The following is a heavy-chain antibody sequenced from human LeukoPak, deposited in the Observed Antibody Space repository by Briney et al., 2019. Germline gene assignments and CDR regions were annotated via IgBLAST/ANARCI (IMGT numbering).Heavy chain of an antibody. D-gene: IGHD5-24*01. J-gene: IGHJ4*02. Sequence: SETLSLTCAVYGGSFSGYYWSWIRQPPGKGLEWIGEINHSGSTNYNPPLKSRVTISVDTSKNQFSLKLSSVTAADTAVYYCARESGDGYNTFGYWGQGTLVTVSS. CDR1: GGSFSGYY. V-gene: IGHV4-34*01. CDR2: INHSGST. CDR3: ARESGDGYNTFGY.